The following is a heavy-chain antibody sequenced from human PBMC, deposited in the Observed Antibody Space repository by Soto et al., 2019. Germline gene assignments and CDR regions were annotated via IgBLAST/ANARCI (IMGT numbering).Heavy chain of an antibody. CDR2: VSRDGTNK. D-gene: IGHD1-1*01. J-gene: IGHJ4*02. CDR1: GFTFSSRS. V-gene: IGHV3-30-3*01. Sequence: GGSLRLSCVVSGFTFSSRSMHWVRQAPGKGLEWVAVVSRDGTNKYYGDSVKGRFTISRGNPKNTLYLELNSLRPEDAGVYYCAREISVSGGERRLDSWGRGTLVTVSS. CDR3: AREISVSGGERRLDS.